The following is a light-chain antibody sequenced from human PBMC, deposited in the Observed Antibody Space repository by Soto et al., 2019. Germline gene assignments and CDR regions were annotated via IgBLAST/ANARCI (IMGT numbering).Light chain of an antibody. Sequence: QSALTQPASVSGSPGQSITISCTGTSSDVGAYDYVSWYQQHPDKTPKLMIYDVIHRPSGVSNRFSGSKSGNTASLTISGLQVEDEADYYCSSYTTSSTVVFGGGTKLTVL. CDR3: SSYTTSSTVV. CDR1: SSDVGAYDY. V-gene: IGLV2-14*03. CDR2: DVI. J-gene: IGLJ2*01.